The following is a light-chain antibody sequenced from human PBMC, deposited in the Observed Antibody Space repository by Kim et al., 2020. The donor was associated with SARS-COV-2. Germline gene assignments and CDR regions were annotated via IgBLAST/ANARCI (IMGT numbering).Light chain of an antibody. CDR1: QSVSSN. J-gene: IGKJ1*01. CDR3: QQYNNWPPWT. CDR2: GAS. Sequence: EIVMTQSPATLSVSPGERATLSCRASQSVSSNLAWYQQKPGLAPRLLIYGASTRATGIPARFSGSGSGTEFTLTIGSLQSEDFAVYYCQQYNNWPPWTFGQGTKVDIK. V-gene: IGKV3D-15*01.